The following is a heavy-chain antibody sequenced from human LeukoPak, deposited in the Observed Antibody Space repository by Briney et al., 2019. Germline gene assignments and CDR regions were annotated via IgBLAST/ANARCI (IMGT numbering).Heavy chain of an antibody. D-gene: IGHD3-10*01. Sequence: GASVKVSCKAPGYTFTSYGISWVRQAPGQGLEWMGWISAYNGNTNYAQKLQGGVTMTTDTSTSTAYMELRSLRSDDTAVYYCAREIDSDVGGAFDIWGQGTMVTVSS. CDR3: AREIDSDVGGAFDI. CDR2: ISAYNGNT. J-gene: IGHJ3*02. CDR1: GYTFTSYG. V-gene: IGHV1-18*01.